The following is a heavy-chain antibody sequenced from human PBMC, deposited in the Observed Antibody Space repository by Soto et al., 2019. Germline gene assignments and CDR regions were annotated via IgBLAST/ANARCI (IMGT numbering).Heavy chain of an antibody. Sequence: SETLSLTCTVSGGSISSYYWSWIRQPPGKGLEWIGYIYYSGSTNYNPSLKSRVTISVDTSKNQFSLKLSSVTAADTAVYYCARDRGGDYYDSSGPDAFDIWGQGTMVTVSS. CDR1: GGSISSYY. CDR2: IYYSGST. V-gene: IGHV4-59*01. D-gene: IGHD3-22*01. CDR3: ARDRGGDYYDSSGPDAFDI. J-gene: IGHJ3*02.